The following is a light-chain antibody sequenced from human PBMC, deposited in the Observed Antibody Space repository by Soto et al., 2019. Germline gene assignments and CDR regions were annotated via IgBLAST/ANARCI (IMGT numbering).Light chain of an antibody. V-gene: IGLV2-14*03. CDR3: SSYTSTTTRV. J-gene: IGLJ1*01. CDR2: EVS. CDR1: SSDVGGYNY. Sequence: QSGLTQPASVSGSPGQSITISCTGTSSDVGGYNYVSWYQQHPGKGPKLMIYEVSNRPSGVSNRFSGSKSGNTATLTISGLQSEAEADYYRSSYTSTTTRVFGTGTKVTVL.